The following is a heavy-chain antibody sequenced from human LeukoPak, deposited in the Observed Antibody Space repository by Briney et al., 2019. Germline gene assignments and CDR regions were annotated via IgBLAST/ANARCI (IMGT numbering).Heavy chain of an antibody. D-gene: IGHD4-17*01. CDR3: ASQPLDCGDPH. CDR1: GFTFSSYS. V-gene: IGHV3-21*01. J-gene: IGHJ4*02. Sequence: GGSLRLSCAASGFTFSSYSMNWVRQAPGKGLEWVSSISSSSSYIYYADSVKGRFTISRDNAKNSLYLQMNSLRAEDTAVYYCASQPLDCGDPHWGQGTLVTVSS. CDR2: ISSSSSYI.